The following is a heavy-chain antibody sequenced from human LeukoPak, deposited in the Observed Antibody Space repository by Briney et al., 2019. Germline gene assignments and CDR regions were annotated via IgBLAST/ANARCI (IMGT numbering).Heavy chain of an antibody. CDR1: GYTFTSYD. CDR2: MNPNSGNT. CDR3: ARARLTAARGRYNWFDP. J-gene: IGHJ5*02. V-gene: IGHV1-8*01. D-gene: IGHD2-2*01. Sequence: ASVKVSCRASGYTFTSYDINWVRQATGQGLEWMGWMNPNSGNTGYAQKFQGRVTMTRNTSISTAYMELSSLRSEDTAVYYCARARLTAARGRYNWFDPWGQGTLVTVSS.